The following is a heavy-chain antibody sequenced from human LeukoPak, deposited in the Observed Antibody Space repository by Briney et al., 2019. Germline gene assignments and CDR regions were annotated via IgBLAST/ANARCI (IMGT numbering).Heavy chain of an antibody. CDR3: ARHSTTAAPFGY. D-gene: IGHD5/OR15-5a*01. V-gene: IGHV4-38-2*01. Sequence: SETLSLTCAVSDYSISSGYCWGWIRQPPVKGLEWIGSFSHSGSSYYNPSLKSRVTISIDASKNQFSLKLTSVSAADTAVYYCARHSTTAAPFGYWGQGTLVTVSS. CDR2: FSHSGSS. CDR1: DYSISSGYC. J-gene: IGHJ4*02.